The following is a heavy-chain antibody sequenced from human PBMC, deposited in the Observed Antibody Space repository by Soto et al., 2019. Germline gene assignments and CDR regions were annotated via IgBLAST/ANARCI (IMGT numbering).Heavy chain of an antibody. CDR2: IIPILGMP. Sequence: VHLMQSGAEVKKPGSSVKVSCKASGGTFNTFSVTWVRQAPGQGLEWMGRIIPILGMPNYSHKFQGRVTMTADKSSNTAYMELSGLTSDDTAGYYCAREPVYSSGWYGMDVWGQGTTVTVS. D-gene: IGHD6-19*01. J-gene: IGHJ6*02. CDR1: GGTFNTFS. V-gene: IGHV1-69*08. CDR3: AREPVYSSGWYGMDV.